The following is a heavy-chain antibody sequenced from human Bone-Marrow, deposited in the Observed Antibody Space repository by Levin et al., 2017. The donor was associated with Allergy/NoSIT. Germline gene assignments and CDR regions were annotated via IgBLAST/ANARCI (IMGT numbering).Heavy chain of an antibody. Sequence: GESLKISCAASGFTFSSYWMHWVRQAPGKGLVWVSRINSDGSSTSYADSVKGRFTISRDNAKNTLYLQMNSLRAEDTAVYYCARDKRVVVTAGIDYWGQGTLVTVSS. J-gene: IGHJ4*02. CDR3: ARDKRVVVTAGIDY. V-gene: IGHV3-74*01. CDR1: GFTFSSYW. CDR2: INSDGSST. D-gene: IGHD2-21*02.